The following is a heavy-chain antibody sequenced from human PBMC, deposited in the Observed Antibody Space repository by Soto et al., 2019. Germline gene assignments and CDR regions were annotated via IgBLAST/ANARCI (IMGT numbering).Heavy chain of an antibody. D-gene: IGHD3-3*01. CDR2: INPATGAA. V-gene: IGHV1-2*04. CDR1: GYPVTAYY. J-gene: IGHJ3*02. Sequence: QLHLVQSGAVVKKPGASVTVSCSASGYPVTAYYMHWVRQAPGRGLGWMGGINPATGAAKYTQTFPGWGPMTRDPSTSTGFLELRGLSLADPAGFFFSIGGGVGVAGSAAFDMWGQGTLVTVSS. CDR3: SIGGGVGVAGSAAFDM.